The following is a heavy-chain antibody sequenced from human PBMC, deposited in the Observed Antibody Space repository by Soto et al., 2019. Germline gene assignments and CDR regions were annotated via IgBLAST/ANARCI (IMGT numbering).Heavy chain of an antibody. D-gene: IGHD2-2*01. CDR1: GFTFSSYG. V-gene: IGHV3-33*08. Sequence: GGSLRLSCAASGFTFSSYGMHWVRQAPGKGLEWVAVIWYDGSNKYYADSVKGRFTISRDNSKNTLYLQMNSLRAEDTAVYYCARGCSSTSCYAFDIWGQGTMVTVSS. CDR2: IWYDGSNK. J-gene: IGHJ3*02. CDR3: ARGCSSTSCYAFDI.